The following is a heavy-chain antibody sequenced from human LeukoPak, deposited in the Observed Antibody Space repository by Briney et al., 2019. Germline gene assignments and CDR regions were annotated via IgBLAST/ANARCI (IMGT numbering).Heavy chain of an antibody. CDR1: GGSISSYY. CDR2: IYYSGTT. D-gene: IGHD2-15*01. CDR3: ASLVVVAATYDAFDI. J-gene: IGHJ3*02. V-gene: IGHV4-59*01. Sequence: SETLSLTCTVSGGSISSYYWSWIRQPPGKGLEWIGYIYYSGTTNYNPSLKSRVTTSVDTSKNQFFLKLSSLPAADTAVYYCASLVVVAATYDAFDIWGQGTMVTVSS.